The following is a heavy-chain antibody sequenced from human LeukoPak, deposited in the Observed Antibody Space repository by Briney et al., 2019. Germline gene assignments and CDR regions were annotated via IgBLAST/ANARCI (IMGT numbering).Heavy chain of an antibody. Sequence: GGSLSLSCAASGFTSSSYSMNWVRQAPGKGLEWVSYISSSSSTIYYADSVKGRFTISRDNAKNSLYLQMNSLRDEDTAVYYCARGPSDYYDSSGYYQDYWGQGTLVTVSS. CDR2: ISSSSSTI. CDR1: GFTSSSYS. V-gene: IGHV3-48*02. J-gene: IGHJ4*02. D-gene: IGHD3-22*01. CDR3: ARGPSDYYDSSGYYQDY.